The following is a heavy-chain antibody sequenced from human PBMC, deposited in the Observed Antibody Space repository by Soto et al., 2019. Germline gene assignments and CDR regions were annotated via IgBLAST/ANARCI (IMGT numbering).Heavy chain of an antibody. V-gene: IGHV4-34*01. J-gene: IGHJ6*03. D-gene: IGHD2-21*01. CDR2: INHLGSI. CDR1: GGSLSDYF. Sequence: SETLSLTCVVSGGSLSDYFWSWIRQPPGMALEWIGEINHLGSINYNPSLKSRVTMSVDTSKNQFSLTLNAVTAADTATYYCARGGISHWAYFYYMDVWDRGTKVTVSS. CDR3: ARGGISHWAYFYYMDV.